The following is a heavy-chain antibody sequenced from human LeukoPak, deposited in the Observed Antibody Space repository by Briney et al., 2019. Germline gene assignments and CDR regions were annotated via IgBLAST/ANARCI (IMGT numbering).Heavy chain of an antibody. CDR3: ARDTIFGVVIHYYYYMDV. V-gene: IGHV3-20*01. CDR2: INWNGGST. Sequence: GGSLRLSCAASGFTFSSYAMSWVRQAPGKGLEWVSGINWNGGSTGYADSVKGRFTISRDNAKNSLYLQMNSLRAEDTALYHCARDTIFGVVIHYYYYMDVWGKGTTVTVSS. J-gene: IGHJ6*03. D-gene: IGHD3-3*01. CDR1: GFTFSSYA.